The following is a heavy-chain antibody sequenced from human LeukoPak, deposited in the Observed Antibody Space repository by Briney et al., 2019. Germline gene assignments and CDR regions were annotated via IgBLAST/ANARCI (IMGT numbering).Heavy chain of an antibody. CDR2: INTITENP. CDR1: GYTFTSYA. J-gene: IGHJ4*02. Sequence: ASVKVSCKASGYTFTSYAMNWVRQAPGQGLEWMGWINTITENPTYAQGFTGRFVFSLDTSVSTAYLQINNLKAEDTALYYCARDDILTAAYFDLWGQGTLVTVSS. V-gene: IGHV7-4-1*02. CDR3: ARDDILTAAYFDL. D-gene: IGHD6-13*01.